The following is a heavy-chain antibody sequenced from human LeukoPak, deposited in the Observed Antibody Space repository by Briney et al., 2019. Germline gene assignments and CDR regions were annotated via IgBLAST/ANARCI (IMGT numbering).Heavy chain of an antibody. V-gene: IGHV1-3*01. CDR1: GYTFTNYF. D-gene: IGHD2/OR15-2a*01. J-gene: IGHJ4*02. Sequence: ASVKISCKAHGYTFTNYFIHWVRQAPGQRLEWMGRINAGNGETQYSQKFQGRVTVTSDTSASTADMELSSLRSEDTAMYYCARLNIGSYYFDYWGQGTLVTVSS. CDR3: ARLNIGSYYFDY. CDR2: INAGNGET.